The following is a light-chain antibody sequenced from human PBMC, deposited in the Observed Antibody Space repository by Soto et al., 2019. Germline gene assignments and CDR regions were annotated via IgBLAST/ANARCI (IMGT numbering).Light chain of an antibody. CDR1: QSVSSSY. CDR2: GAS. CDR3: QQYCSSPPVT. V-gene: IGKV3-20*01. Sequence: EIVLTQSPGTLSLSPGERATLSCRASQSVSSSYLAWYQQKPGQAPRLLIYGASSRATGISDRFSGSGSGTDFTLTISRLEPEDFAVYYCQQYCSSPPVTFGGGTKVEIK. J-gene: IGKJ4*01.